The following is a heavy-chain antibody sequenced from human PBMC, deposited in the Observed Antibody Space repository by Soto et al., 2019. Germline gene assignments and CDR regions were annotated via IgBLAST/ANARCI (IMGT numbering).Heavy chain of an antibody. CDR3: AKDKLYSNFEYYFDY. Sequence: GGSLRLSCTASGFTFENYAMHWVRQAPGKGLEWVSGIGWNRGTIGYADSVRGRFTISRDNAKNSLYLQMDSLRPEDTALYYCAKDKLYSNFEYYFDYWGQGTLVTVSS. D-gene: IGHD4-4*01. V-gene: IGHV3-9*01. CDR2: IGWNRGTI. CDR1: GFTFENYA. J-gene: IGHJ4*02.